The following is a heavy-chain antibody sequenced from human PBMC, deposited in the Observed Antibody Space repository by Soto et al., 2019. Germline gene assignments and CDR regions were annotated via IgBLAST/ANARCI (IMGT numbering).Heavy chain of an antibody. CDR3: ASGARRWIPDVFES. CDR2: IIPYYNTR. Sequence: QAQVVQSGAEVRKPGSSVKLSCKASEGTFNSYAIAWVRQAPGQGLEWMGGIIPYYNTRNYAQKFQDRVNMTADDSTTTGYVKRPSWTSDDTAVYFCASGARRWIPDVFESWDPETLLTVSS. D-gene: IGHD1-1*01. J-gene: IGHJ4*02. V-gene: IGHV1-69*01. CDR1: EGTFNSYA.